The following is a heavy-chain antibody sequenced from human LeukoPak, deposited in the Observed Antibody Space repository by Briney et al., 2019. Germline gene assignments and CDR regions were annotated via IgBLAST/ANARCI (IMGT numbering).Heavy chain of an antibody. CDR1: GFTFSSYA. CDR3: ARGPRIRVAAAGTAFDY. CDR2: ISGSGGST. J-gene: IGHJ4*02. Sequence: PGGSLRLSCAASGFTFSSYAMSWVRQAPGKGLEWVSAISGSGGSTYYADSVKGRFTISRDNSKNTLYLQMNSLRAEDTAVYYCARGPRIRVAAAGTAFDYWGQGTLVTVSS. V-gene: IGHV3-23*01. D-gene: IGHD6-13*01.